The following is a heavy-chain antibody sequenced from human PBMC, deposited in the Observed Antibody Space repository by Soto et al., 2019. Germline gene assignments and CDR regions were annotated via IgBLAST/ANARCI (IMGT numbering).Heavy chain of an antibody. Sequence: GVSLRLSCAASGFTFRGYAMSWVRQAPGKGLEWVSGISGSGGRTYYADSMRGRFTISRDDSKNTVYLQMNSLRAEDTAVYYCANGMDPDYWGQGTLVTVSS. V-gene: IGHV3-23*01. CDR1: GFTFRGYA. J-gene: IGHJ4*02. CDR3: ANGMDPDY. CDR2: ISGSGGRT.